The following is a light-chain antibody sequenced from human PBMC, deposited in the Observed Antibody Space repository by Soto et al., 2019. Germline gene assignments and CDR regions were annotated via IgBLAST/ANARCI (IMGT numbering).Light chain of an antibody. CDR2: AAS. V-gene: IGKV1D-16*01. Sequence: DIQMTQSPSSVSASLGDRVTITCRASQDINNWLAWYQQKPGRAPKLLIYAASSLQTGVPSRFSGRQSGTEFTLTISSLQPDDFATYYCQHYNSYSEAFGQGTKVELK. J-gene: IGKJ1*01. CDR1: QDINNW. CDR3: QHYNSYSEA.